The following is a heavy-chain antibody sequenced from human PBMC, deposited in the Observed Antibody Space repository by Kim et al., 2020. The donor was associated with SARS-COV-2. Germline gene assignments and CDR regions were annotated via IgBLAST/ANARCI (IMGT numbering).Heavy chain of an antibody. CDR1: VDSITSHY. V-gene: IGHV4-59*08. Sequence: SETLSLTCAVSVDSITSHYWSWIRQSPGKGLEWIGYVYYNGSTNYNPSLKSRVAISVDTSKNQFSLKLSSVTAADTAVYYCARRRSGYCSGGDCYFLDYLGRGILVTVSS. J-gene: IGHJ4*02. CDR2: VYYNGST. CDR3: ARRRSGYCSGGDCYFLDY. D-gene: IGHD2-15*01.